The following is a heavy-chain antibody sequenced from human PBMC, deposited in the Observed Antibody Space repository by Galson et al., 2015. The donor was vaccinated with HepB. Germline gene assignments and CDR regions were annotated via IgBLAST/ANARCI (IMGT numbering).Heavy chain of an antibody. V-gene: IGHV3-30*18. CDR3: ANALSLGWYNQPIDY. CDR2: ISYDGSNK. D-gene: IGHD6-19*01. J-gene: IGHJ4*02. CDR1: GFTFSTYG. Sequence: SLRLSCAASGFTFSTYGMNWVRQAPGKGLEWVAVISYDGSNKYYADSVKGRFTISRDNSKNTLYLQMNSLRAEDTAVYYCANALSLGWYNQPIDYWGQGTLFTVSS.